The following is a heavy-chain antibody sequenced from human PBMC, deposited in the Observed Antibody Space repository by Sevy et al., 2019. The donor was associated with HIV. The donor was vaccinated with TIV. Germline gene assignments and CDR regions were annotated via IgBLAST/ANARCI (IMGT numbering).Heavy chain of an antibody. D-gene: IGHD2-15*01. Sequence: SETLSLTCSVSGGSIGSSSYDWGWIRQPPGKGLEWIGTIYYSGSTHYHPSLRSRVTISVDTSKNQFSLRLTSVTAADTAVYYCARVVAYCSGGSCFPGYYYGMDVWGQGTTVTVSS. CDR2: IYYSGST. CDR1: GGSIGSSSYD. J-gene: IGHJ6*02. V-gene: IGHV4-39*01. CDR3: ARVVAYCSGGSCFPGYYYGMDV.